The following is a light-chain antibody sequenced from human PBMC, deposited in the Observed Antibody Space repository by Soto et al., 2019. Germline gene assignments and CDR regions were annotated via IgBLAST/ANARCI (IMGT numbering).Light chain of an antibody. J-gene: IGKJ1*01. CDR3: QQYSSSPQT. V-gene: IGKV3-20*01. CDR1: QSLSSNS. Sequence: EIVLTQSPGTLSLSAGEGAALSCRASQSLSSNSLAWYQHKPGQAPRLLIYGASSKATGVPDRFYGTGSGTDFTLTISRLEPEDFAVYYCQQYSSSPQTFGQGTKVDIK. CDR2: GAS.